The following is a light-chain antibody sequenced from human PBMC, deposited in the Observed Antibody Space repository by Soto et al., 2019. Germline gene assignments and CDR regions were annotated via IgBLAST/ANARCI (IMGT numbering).Light chain of an antibody. CDR1: QSVSSSY. V-gene: IGKV3-20*01. CDR3: QQYAESPRT. Sequence: EIVLTQSPGTLSLSPGERATLSCRASQSVSSSYLAWYQQKPGQAPRLLIYGASNRATGIPDRLSGSESGTDFNLTISRLEPEDFAVYYCQQYAESPRTFGQGNKVEIK. CDR2: GAS. J-gene: IGKJ1*01.